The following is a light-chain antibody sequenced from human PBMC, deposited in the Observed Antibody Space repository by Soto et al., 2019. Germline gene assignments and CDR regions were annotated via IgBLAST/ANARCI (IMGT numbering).Light chain of an antibody. CDR1: QSVRNSL. CDR2: DAS. Sequence: EIVLTQSPGTMSLSPVARATLSCRASQSVRNSLLAWYQQKPGQPPRLLIYDASTRATATPERFSGSGSGTDFTLTISRLEPEDFAVYYCQQYGYLGTFGQGNKVDIK. CDR3: QQYGYLGT. J-gene: IGKJ1*01. V-gene: IGKV3-20*01.